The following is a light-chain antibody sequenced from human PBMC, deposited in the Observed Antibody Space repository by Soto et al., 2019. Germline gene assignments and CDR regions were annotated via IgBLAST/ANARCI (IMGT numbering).Light chain of an antibody. CDR1: QAITNY. J-gene: IGKJ2*01. V-gene: IGKV1-39*01. Sequence: DIQMTQSPTSLSASVGDRVTITCRASQAITNYLNWYQHKPGRAPNLLIYSASNLQNGVPSRFRGSGSGTDLTLTISSLQPEDFASYYCQQSYSTPYTFGQGTKLQIK. CDR3: QQSYSTPYT. CDR2: SAS.